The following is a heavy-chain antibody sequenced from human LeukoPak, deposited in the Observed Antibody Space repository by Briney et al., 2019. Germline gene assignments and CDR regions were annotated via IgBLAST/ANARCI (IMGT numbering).Heavy chain of an antibody. Sequence: SVKVSCKASGGTFSSYAISWVRQAPGQGLEWMGGIIPIFGTANYAQKFQGRVTITADESTSTAYMELSSLRSEDTAVYYCASLYYDSSGYYYAGLGYFDSWGQGTLVTVSS. V-gene: IGHV1-69*13. D-gene: IGHD3-22*01. CDR1: GGTFSSYA. CDR3: ASLYYDSSGYYYAGLGYFDS. CDR2: IIPIFGTA. J-gene: IGHJ4*02.